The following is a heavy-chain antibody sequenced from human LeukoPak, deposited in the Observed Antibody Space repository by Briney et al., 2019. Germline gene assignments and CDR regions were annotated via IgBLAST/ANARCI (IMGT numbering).Heavy chain of an antibody. Sequence: GGSLRLSCTASGFKFKNYAINWVRQAPGKGLEWVSRISGSGTTTDYADSVKGRFTVSRDNSKNTVYLQMTSLRAEDTAIYYCAKDSDISAFFDYWGQGTPVTVSS. J-gene: IGHJ4*02. CDR1: GFKFKNYA. CDR2: ISGSGTTT. D-gene: IGHD2-15*01. V-gene: IGHV3-23*01. CDR3: AKDSDISAFFDY.